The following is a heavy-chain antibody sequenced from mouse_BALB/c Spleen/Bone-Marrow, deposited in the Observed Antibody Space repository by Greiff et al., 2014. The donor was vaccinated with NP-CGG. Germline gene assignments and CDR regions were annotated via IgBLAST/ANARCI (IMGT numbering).Heavy chain of an antibody. Sequence: EVKLQESGAELVKPGASVKLSCTASGFNIKDTYMHWVKQWPEQGLEWIGRIDPANGNTKYDPKFQGKATITADTSSDTAYLQLSSLTSEDTAVYYCAGYDYYQAWFAYWGQGTLVTVSA. D-gene: IGHD2-4*01. V-gene: IGHV14-3*02. CDR2: IDPANGNT. J-gene: IGHJ3*01. CDR3: AGYDYYQAWFAY. CDR1: GFNIKDTY.